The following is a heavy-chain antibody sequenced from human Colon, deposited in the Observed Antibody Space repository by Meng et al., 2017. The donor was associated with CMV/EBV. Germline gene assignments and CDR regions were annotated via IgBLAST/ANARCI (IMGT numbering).Heavy chain of an antibody. CDR1: GYTFNNYH. J-gene: IGHJ5*02. V-gene: IGHV1-46*02. CDR2: IYDSGGNT. D-gene: IGHD3-3*01. CDR3: TRGYDFWSGLDRRFDP. Sequence: ASVKVSCKASGYTFNNYHIHWMRQAPGHGLEYMGVIYDSGGNTYKEQKFQDRLTMTWDTSTTTVHMELSSLRSEDTAVYYCTRGYDFWSGLDRRFDPWGQGTLVTVSS.